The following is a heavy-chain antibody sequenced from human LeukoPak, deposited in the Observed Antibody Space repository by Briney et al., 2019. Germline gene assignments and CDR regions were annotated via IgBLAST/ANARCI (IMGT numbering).Heavy chain of an antibody. V-gene: IGHV3-23*01. CDR3: ARAHYYDSSGYSLDY. Sequence: GSLRLSCAASGFTFSNYAMSWVRQAPGKGLEWVSTISNTGSDTYYADSVKGRFTISRDNSENTLYLQMNNLRAEDTAVYYCARAHYYDSSGYSLDYWGQGTLVTVSS. D-gene: IGHD3-22*01. J-gene: IGHJ4*02. CDR2: ISNTGSDT. CDR1: GFTFSNYA.